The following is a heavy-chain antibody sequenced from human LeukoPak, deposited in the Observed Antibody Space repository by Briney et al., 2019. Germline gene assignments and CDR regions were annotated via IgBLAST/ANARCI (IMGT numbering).Heavy chain of an antibody. Sequence: SGTLSLTCAVSSGSITNTNWWSWVRQPPGKGLEWIGEINHSGSTNYNPSLKSRVTISVDKSKNQFSLKLSSVTAADTAVYYCARAYYYDTSGKNDWGQGTLVTVSS. CDR3: ARAYYYDTSGKND. CDR1: SGSITNTNW. D-gene: IGHD3-22*01. CDR2: INHSGST. V-gene: IGHV4-4*02. J-gene: IGHJ4*02.